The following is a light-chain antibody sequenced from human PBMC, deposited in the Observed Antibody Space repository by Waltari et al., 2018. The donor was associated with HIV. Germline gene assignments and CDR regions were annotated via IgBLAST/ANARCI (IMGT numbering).Light chain of an antibody. Sequence: SYELTQPPSVSVSPGQTARITCSGDALPKKYASWYQQKSGQAPVLVIYEDSKRPSGIPERFSGSSSGTMATLTISGAQVEDEADYYCYSTDSSGNHRVFGGGTKLTVL. V-gene: IGLV3-10*01. CDR1: ALPKKY. CDR2: EDS. J-gene: IGLJ3*02. CDR3: YSTDSSGNHRV.